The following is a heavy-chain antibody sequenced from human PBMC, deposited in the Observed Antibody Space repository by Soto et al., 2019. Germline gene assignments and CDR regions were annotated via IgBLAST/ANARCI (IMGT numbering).Heavy chain of an antibody. CDR3: AKDGNYDFWSGSFDP. CDR2: IWYDGSNK. V-gene: IGHV3-33*06. Sequence: GGSLRLSCAASGFTFTNAWMTWIRQVPGKGLEWVAVIWYDGSNKYYADSVKGRFTISRDNSKNTLYLQMNSLRAEDTAVYYCAKDGNYDFWSGSFDPWGQGTLVTVSS. D-gene: IGHD3-3*01. CDR1: GFTFTNAW. J-gene: IGHJ5*02.